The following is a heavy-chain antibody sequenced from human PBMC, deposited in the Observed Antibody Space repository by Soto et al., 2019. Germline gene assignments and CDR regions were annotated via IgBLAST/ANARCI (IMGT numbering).Heavy chain of an antibody. CDR1: VFTFNNYA. J-gene: IGHJ4*02. CDR2: ISGSGDSR. D-gene: IGHD3-16*01. CDR3: AKDLTGAFGNFFDS. Sequence: GGSLRLACASSVFTFNNYAMSWVRLAPGKGLEWVSGISGSGDSRYYTESVKGRFTISRDNSKNTVYLQMNSLRAEDTAMYYCAKDLTGAFGNFFDSWGQGTLVTVSS. V-gene: IGHV3-23*01.